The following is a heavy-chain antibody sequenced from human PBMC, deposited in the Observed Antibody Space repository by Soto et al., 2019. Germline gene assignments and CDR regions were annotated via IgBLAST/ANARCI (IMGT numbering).Heavy chain of an antibody. CDR3: AREKVRGVITTTTFDY. CDR2: INPSGGST. J-gene: IGHJ4*02. CDR1: GYTFTSYY. Sequence: GASVKVSCKASGYTFTSYYMHWVRQAPGQGLEWMGIINPSGGSTSYAQKFQGRVTMTRDTSTSTVYMELSSLRSEDTAVYYCAREKVRGVITTTTFDYWGQGTLVTVSS. V-gene: IGHV1-46*03. D-gene: IGHD3-10*01.